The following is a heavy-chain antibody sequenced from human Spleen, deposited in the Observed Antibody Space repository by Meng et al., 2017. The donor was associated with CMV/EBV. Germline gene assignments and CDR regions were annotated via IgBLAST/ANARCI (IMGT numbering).Heavy chain of an antibody. CDR1: GGNFRKYA. D-gene: IGHD6-6*01. Sequence: QASGGNFRKYANSWVRKGPGQGLEWMGGIIPIFGTANYAQKFQGRVTITTDESTSTAYMELSSLRSEDTAVYYCATNSYSTSPIFDYWGQGTLVTVSS. V-gene: IGHV1-69*05. CDR2: IIPIFGTA. J-gene: IGHJ4*02. CDR3: ATNSYSTSPIFDY.